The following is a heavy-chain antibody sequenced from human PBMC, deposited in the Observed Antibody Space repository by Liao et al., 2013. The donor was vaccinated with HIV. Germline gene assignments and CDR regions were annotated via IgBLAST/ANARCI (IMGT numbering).Heavy chain of an antibody. Sequence: QVQLQESGPGLVKPSETLSLTCTVSGGSISGYYWSWIRQPAGKGLEWIGRIYTSGSTNYKPSLKSRVTISGDTSKNQFSLKLSSVTAADTAVYYCARTNIGAPGADAFDIWGQGTTVTVSS. CDR3: ARTNIGAPGADAFDI. D-gene: IGHD6-25*01. J-gene: IGHJ3*02. V-gene: IGHV4-4*07. CDR2: IYTSGST. CDR1: GGSISGYY.